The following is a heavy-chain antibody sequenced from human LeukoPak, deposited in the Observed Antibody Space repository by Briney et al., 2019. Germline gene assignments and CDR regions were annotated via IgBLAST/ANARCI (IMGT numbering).Heavy chain of an antibody. V-gene: IGHV3-48*03. CDR2: ISSSGSTI. J-gene: IGHJ6*03. CDR3: ARRRGYMDV. CDR1: GFTFSSYA. Sequence: GGSLRLSCAASGFTFSSYARNWVRQAPGKGLEWFSYISSSGSTIYYADSVKGRFTITRHNAKNSLYLQMNSLRAEDTAVYYCARRRGYMDVWGIGTTVTVSS. D-gene: IGHD5-12*01.